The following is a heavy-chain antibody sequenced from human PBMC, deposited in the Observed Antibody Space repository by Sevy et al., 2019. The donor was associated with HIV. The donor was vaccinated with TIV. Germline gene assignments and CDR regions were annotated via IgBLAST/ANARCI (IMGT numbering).Heavy chain of an antibody. J-gene: IGHJ2*01. D-gene: IGHD1-1*01. V-gene: IGHV3-53*01. CDR2: LYSGGST. CDR3: AKIQGVKWYFDL. Sequence: GGSLRLSCAASGFTVSSNYVSWVRQAPGKGLEWVSTLYSGGSTYYADSVKGRFTISRDDSKKTLFLQLNSLTVEDTAVYFCAKIQGVKWYFDLWGRGTLVTVSS. CDR1: GFTVSSNY.